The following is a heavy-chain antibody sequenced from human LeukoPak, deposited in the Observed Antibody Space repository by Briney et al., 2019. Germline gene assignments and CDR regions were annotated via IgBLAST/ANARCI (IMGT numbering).Heavy chain of an antibody. CDR3: ATELPAAISLYYYYMDV. D-gene: IGHD2-2*01. CDR2: IKQDGSEK. Sequence: GGSLRLSCAASGFTFSSYWMSWFRQAPGKGLEGVAKIKQDGSEKYYVDSVKGRFTISRDNSKNTLYLQMNSLRAEDTAVYYCATELPAAISLYYYYMDVWGKGTTVTVSS. CDR1: GFTFSSYW. J-gene: IGHJ6*03. V-gene: IGHV3-7*04.